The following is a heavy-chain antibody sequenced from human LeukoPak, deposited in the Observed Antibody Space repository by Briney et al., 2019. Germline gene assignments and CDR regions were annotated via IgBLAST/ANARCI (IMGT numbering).Heavy chain of an antibody. Sequence: GESLKISCQASEYSFTSYWIGWVRQMPGKGLEWMGIIYPGDSDTIYSPSFQGHITISADTSISTAFLQWSSLKASDTARYFCARHTRTGGPSSDAFDVWGQGTMVTVSS. D-gene: IGHD4-23*01. CDR3: ARHTRTGGPSSDAFDV. CDR2: IYPGDSDT. CDR1: EYSFTSYW. J-gene: IGHJ3*01. V-gene: IGHV5-51*01.